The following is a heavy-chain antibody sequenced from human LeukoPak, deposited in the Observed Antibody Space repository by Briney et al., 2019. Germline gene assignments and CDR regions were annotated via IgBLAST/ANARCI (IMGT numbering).Heavy chain of an antibody. CDR3: AKDLMKTGYCSGASCYGRTD. V-gene: IGHV3-30*18. CDR1: GFTFSNFA. J-gene: IGHJ4*02. D-gene: IGHD2-15*01. CDR2: ILYDGRNK. Sequence: GGSLRLSCAASGFTFSNFAIHWVRQAPGKGLEWAAVILYDGRNKYYGDSVEGRFTISRDNSKNTVYLEMNSLRAEDTAVYYCAKDLMKTGYCSGASCYGRTDWGQGTLVTVSS.